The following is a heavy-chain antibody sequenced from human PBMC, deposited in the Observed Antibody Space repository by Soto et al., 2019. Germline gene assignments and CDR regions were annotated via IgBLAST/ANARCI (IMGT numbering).Heavy chain of an antibody. CDR2: IDNDGSNT. J-gene: IGHJ4*02. CDR3: ARDRGGYAFDY. CDR1: GFTFSGYW. Sequence: EVQLVESGGGLVQPGGSLRLSCAASGFTFSGYWMHWVRQAPGKGLVWVSRIDNDGSNTSYADSVKGRFTISRDNAKNTLYLQMNSLRVEDTAVYYCARDRGGYAFDYWGQGTLVTVSS. V-gene: IGHV3-74*01. D-gene: IGHD5-12*01.